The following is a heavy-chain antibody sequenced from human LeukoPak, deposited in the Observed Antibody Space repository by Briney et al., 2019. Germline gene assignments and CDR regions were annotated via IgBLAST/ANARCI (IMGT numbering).Heavy chain of an antibody. CDR1: GYTFTSYG. V-gene: IGHV1-18*01. D-gene: IGHD2-2*01. CDR3: ARDSIVVVPAASPYYFDY. CDR2: ISAYNGNT. J-gene: IGHJ4*02. Sequence: ASVKVSCKASGYTFTSYGISWVRQAPGQGLEWMGWISAYNGNTNYAQELQGRVTMTTDTSTSTAYMELRSLRSDDTAVYYCARDSIVVVPAASPYYFDYWGQGTLVTVSS.